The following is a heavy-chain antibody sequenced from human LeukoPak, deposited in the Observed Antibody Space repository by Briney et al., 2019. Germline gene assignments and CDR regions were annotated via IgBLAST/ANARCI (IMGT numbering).Heavy chain of an antibody. V-gene: IGHV4-34*01. J-gene: IGHJ5*02. CDR1: GGSFSGNY. Sequence: SETLSLTCAVDGGSFSGNYWTWIRQAPGKGLEWLGEINHSGNTNYNPSLKSRATISMDTSKNQFSLKLHSVTAADTAVYYCARGRAVVVICVWFDPWGPGTQVTVSS. CDR3: ARGRAVVVICVWFDP. CDR2: INHSGNT. D-gene: IGHD3-22*01.